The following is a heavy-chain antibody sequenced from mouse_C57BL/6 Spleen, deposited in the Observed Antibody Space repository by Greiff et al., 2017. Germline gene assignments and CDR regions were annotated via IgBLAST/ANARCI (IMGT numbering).Heavy chain of an antibody. V-gene: IGHV6-3*01. D-gene: IGHD2-5*01. CDR2: IRLKSDNYAT. CDR3: TGEAYYSNYEFAY. CDR1: GFTFSNYW. Sequence: EVKLVESGGGLVQPGGSMKLSCVASGFTFSNYWMNWVRQSPEKGLEWVAQIRLKSDNYATHYAESVKGRFTISRDDSKSSVYLQMNNLRAEDTGIYYCTGEAYYSNYEFAYWGQGTLVTVSA. J-gene: IGHJ3*01.